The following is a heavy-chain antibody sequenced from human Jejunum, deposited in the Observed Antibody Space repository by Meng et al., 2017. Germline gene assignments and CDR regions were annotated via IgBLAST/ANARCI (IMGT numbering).Heavy chain of an antibody. J-gene: IGHJ4*02. D-gene: IGHD3-16*01. CDR3: ARGFNYAYDY. CDR2: INPINGDT. Sequence: ASVTVSCKASGYTLTGSYMHWVRQAPGQGLEWVGRINPINGDTNSAQKFQGRVTITRDTSISTDYMELTSLGSDDTAVYYCARGFNYAYDYWGQGTLVTVSS. V-gene: IGHV1-2*06. CDR1: GYTLTGSY.